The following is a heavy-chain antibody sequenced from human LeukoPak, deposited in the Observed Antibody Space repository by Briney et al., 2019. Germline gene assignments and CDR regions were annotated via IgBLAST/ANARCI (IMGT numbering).Heavy chain of an antibody. V-gene: IGHV1-69*04. Sequence: GGSLRLSCAASGFTFSSYAISWVRQAPGQGLEWMGRIIPILGIANYAQKFQGRVTITADKSTSTAYMELSSLRSEDTAVYYCARSYYYDSSGYYYWGQGTLVTVSS. CDR3: ARSYYYDSSGYYY. D-gene: IGHD3-22*01. CDR2: IIPILGIA. CDR1: GFTFSSYA. J-gene: IGHJ4*02.